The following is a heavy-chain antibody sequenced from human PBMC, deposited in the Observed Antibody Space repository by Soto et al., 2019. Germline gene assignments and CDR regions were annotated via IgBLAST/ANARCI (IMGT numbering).Heavy chain of an antibody. D-gene: IGHD4-17*01. V-gene: IGHV3-30*18. J-gene: IGHJ4*02. CDR3: AKDRGALRWSEEHYYFDY. CDR1: GFTFSSYG. CDR2: ILYDGSKK. Sequence: GGSLRLSCAASGFTFSSYGMHWVRQAPGKGLEWVALILYDGSKKYYADSMKGRFTISRDNSKNTLYPQMNSLRAEDTALYYCAKDRGALRWSEEHYYFDYWGQGTLVTVSS.